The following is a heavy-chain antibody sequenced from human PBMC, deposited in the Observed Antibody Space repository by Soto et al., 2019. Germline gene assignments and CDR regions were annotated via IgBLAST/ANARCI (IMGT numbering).Heavy chain of an antibody. CDR1: GYGFTGDY. CDR2: INPSGGST. V-gene: IGHV1-46*01. J-gene: IGHJ6*02. D-gene: IGHD3-3*01. Sequence: ASVKGSCKGAGYGFTGDYMHWVRQAPGQGLEWMGIINPSGGSTSYAQKFQGRVTMTRDTSTSTVYMELSSLRSEDTAVYYCARSPGFWSGYYTSGEYYYGMDVWGQGTTVTVPS. CDR3: ARSPGFWSGYYTSGEYYYGMDV.